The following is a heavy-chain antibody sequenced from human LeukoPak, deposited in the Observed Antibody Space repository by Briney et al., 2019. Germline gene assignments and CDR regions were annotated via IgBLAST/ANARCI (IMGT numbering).Heavy chain of an antibody. J-gene: IGHJ4*02. CDR2: FDPEDGET. Sequence: ASVKVSCKASGYTFTGYYMHWVRQAPGKGLEWMGGFDPEDGETIYAQKFQGRVTMTEDTSTDTAYMELSSLRSEDTAVYYCATGPYYYDSSGYYYWGQGTLVTVSS. CDR3: ATGPYYYDSSGYYY. CDR1: GYTFTGYY. V-gene: IGHV1-24*01. D-gene: IGHD3-22*01.